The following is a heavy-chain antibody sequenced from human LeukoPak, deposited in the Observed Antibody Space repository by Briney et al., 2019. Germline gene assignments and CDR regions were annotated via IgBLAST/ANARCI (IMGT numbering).Heavy chain of an antibody. CDR3: ARVHCSGGSCYSSWFDP. CDR2: INAGSGNT. D-gene: IGHD2-15*01. CDR1: GYTFTSYA. Sequence: ASVKVSCKASGYTFTSYAMHWVRQAPGQRLEWMGWINAGSGNTKYSQKFQGRVTITRDTSASTAYMELSSLRSEDTAVYYCARVHCSGGSCYSSWFDPWGQGTLVTVSS. V-gene: IGHV1-3*01. J-gene: IGHJ5*02.